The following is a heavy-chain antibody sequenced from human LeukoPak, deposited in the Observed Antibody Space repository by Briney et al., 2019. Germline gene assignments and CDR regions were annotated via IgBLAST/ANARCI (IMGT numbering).Heavy chain of an antibody. Sequence: ASVKVSCKASGYTFTAYYIHRVRQAPGQGLEWMGWINPKSGGTNYAQKLQGRVTMTTDTSTSTAYMELRSLRSDDTAVYYCARGETLDVWGQGTLVTVSS. V-gene: IGHV1-2*02. J-gene: IGHJ5*02. CDR2: INPKSGGT. CDR1: GYTFTAYY. CDR3: ARGETLDV. D-gene: IGHD1-26*01.